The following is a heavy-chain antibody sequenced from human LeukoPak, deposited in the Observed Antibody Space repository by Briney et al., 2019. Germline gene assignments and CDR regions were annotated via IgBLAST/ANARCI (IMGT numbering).Heavy chain of an antibody. CDR1: GGSISSYY. Sequence: SETLSLTCTVSGGSISSYYWSWIRQPPGKGLEWIGYIYYSGSTNYNPSLKSRVTISVDTSKNQFSLKLSSVTAADTAVYYCATSARRDAFDIWGQGTMVTVSS. V-gene: IGHV4-59*01. CDR3: ATSARRDAFDI. J-gene: IGHJ3*02. CDR2: IYYSGST. D-gene: IGHD6-6*01.